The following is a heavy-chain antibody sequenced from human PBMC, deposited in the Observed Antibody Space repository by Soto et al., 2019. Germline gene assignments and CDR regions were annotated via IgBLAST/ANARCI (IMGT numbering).Heavy chain of an antibody. D-gene: IGHD3-22*01. CDR3: ARTTYYFETSGYSPFDY. V-gene: IGHV4-34*01. J-gene: IGHJ4*02. Sequence: LSLTCVVSGGSFSGHYWSWIRQPPGKGLEWIGEINHSGRTNYNPSLKGRITMSVDTSKNQFSLKLRSMTAADTAVYYCARTTYYFETSGYSPFDYWGQGTPVTVS. CDR2: INHSGRT. CDR1: GGSFSGHY.